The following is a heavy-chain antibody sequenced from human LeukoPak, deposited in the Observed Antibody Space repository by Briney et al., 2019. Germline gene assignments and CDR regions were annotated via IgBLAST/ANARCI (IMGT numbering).Heavy chain of an antibody. Sequence: SETLSLTCTVSGGSIRNSNYYWGWIRQPPGKGLEWIGSVFYDGSSDYSPSLKSRVTMSVDTSKNQFSLKLSSVTAADTAVYYCARSTYYDSSGLGRFDPWGQGTLVTVSS. CDR3: ARSTYYDSSGLGRFDP. J-gene: IGHJ5*01. CDR2: VFYDGSS. V-gene: IGHV4-39*07. CDR1: GGSIRNSNYY. D-gene: IGHD3-22*01.